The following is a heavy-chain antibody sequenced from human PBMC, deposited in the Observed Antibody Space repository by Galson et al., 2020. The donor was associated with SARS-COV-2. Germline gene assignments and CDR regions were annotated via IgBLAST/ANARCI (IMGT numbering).Heavy chain of an antibody. CDR3: ARGTMVRGVITYYYYYYMDV. CDR1: GFTFSSYD. V-gene: IGHV3-13*05. CDR2: IGTAGDP. D-gene: IGHD3-10*01. J-gene: IGHJ6*03. Sequence: SCAASGFTFSSYDMHWVRQATGKGLEWVSAIGTAGDPYYPGSVKGRFTISRENAKNSLYLQMNSLRAGDTAVYYCARGTMVRGVITYYYYYYMDVWGKGTTVTVSS.